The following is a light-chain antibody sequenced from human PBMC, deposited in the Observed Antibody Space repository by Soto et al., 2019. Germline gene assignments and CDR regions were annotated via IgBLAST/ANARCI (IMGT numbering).Light chain of an antibody. Sequence: QSVMTQPPSVSAAPGQKVTISCSGSSSNIGGNSVSWYQQLPGTAPKLLIYDDNKRPSGIPDRFSGSKSGNTASLTISGLQADDEADYYCCSYAGNYTLLFGGGTKVTVL. CDR3: CSYAGNYTLL. V-gene: IGLV1-51*01. CDR2: DDN. J-gene: IGLJ2*01. CDR1: SSNIGGNS.